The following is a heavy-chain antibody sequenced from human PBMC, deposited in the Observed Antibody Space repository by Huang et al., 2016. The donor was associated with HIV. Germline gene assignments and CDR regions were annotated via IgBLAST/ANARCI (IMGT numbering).Heavy chain of an antibody. D-gene: IGHD3-9*01. V-gene: IGHV7-4-1*02. CDR3: ARYRLTGTFLDS. CDR2: INTSTGKP. Sequence: QVQLVQSGSELRKPGASVKVSCKASGNTFTTYSLIWVRQAPGQGLEGMGGINTSTGKPTYAQGFTGRFVFSLDTTVSTAYLQISSLKTDDTAKYFCARYRLTGTFLDSWGQGTQVTVSS. J-gene: IGHJ4*02. CDR1: GNTFTTYS.